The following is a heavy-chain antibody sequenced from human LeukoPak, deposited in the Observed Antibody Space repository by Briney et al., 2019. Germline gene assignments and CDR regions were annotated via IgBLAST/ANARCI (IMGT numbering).Heavy chain of an antibody. Sequence: GGSRRLSCAASGFTFGDYWMHWVRQVPGKGLVWVSRIKSDGSATNYADSVKGRFTISRDSAQNTLYLQMNSLRAEDTAVYYCARDRSGGRGDCWGHGILVSVSS. CDR3: ARDRSGGRGDC. J-gene: IGHJ4*01. V-gene: IGHV3-74*01. CDR2: IKSDGSAT. CDR1: GFTFGDYW. D-gene: IGHD3-10*01.